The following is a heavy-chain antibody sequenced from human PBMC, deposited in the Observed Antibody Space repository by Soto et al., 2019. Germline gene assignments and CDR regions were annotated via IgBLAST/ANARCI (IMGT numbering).Heavy chain of an antibody. V-gene: IGHV4-31*03. D-gene: IGHD3-16*01. Sequence: SETLSLTCTVSGGSISSGGYYWSWIRQHPGKGLEWIGYIYYSGSTYYNPSLKSRVTISVDASKNQFSLKLSSVTAADTAVYYCASCDGGPFGYYYMDVSGKGTTVTVSS. J-gene: IGHJ6*03. CDR3: ASCDGGPFGYYYMDV. CDR1: GGSISSGGYY. CDR2: IYYSGST.